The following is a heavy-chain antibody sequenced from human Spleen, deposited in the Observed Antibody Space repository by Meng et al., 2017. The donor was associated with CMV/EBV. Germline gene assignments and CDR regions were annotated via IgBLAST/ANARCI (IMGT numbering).Heavy chain of an antibody. J-gene: IGHJ3*02. CDR3: ARFAGYCSGGSCYSGSFGAFDI. D-gene: IGHD2-15*01. Sequence: GGSLRLSCAVSGVTFRKTGMSWLRQVPGKGLEWVADMSGDGREIYYVDSVKGRFTVSRDNAKNSLDLQMNSLRAEDTAVYYCARFAGYCSGGSCYSGSFGAFDIWGQGTMVTVSS. CDR1: GVTFRKTG. V-gene: IGHV3-7*03. CDR2: MSGDGREI.